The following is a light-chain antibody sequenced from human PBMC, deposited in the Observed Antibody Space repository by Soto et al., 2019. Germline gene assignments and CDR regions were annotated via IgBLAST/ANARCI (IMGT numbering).Light chain of an antibody. CDR3: QHYDNWPFT. CDR1: QTVTYN. V-gene: IGKV3-15*01. J-gene: IGKJ3*01. Sequence: EIVMTQSPATLSVSPGERATLSCRASQTVTYNLAWYQQKHGQAPRLLLYGASTRATGIPARFSGSGSGTEFTLTISRLQSEDFAVYYCQHYDNWPFTFGPGTKVDIK. CDR2: GAS.